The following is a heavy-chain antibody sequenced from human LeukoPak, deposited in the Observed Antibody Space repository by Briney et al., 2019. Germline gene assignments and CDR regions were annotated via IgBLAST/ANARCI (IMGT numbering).Heavy chain of an antibody. CDR2: INQDESSK. CDR3: ARGRGIAAAAPGEDYFDY. CDR1: GFTFSSYW. D-gene: IGHD6-13*01. Sequence: GGSLRLSCAVSGFTFSSYWMGWVRQAPGKGLAWVANINQDESSKYYEDSVKGRFTISRDNADNSLYLQMNSLGAEDTAVYYCARGRGIAAAAPGEDYFDYWGQGTLVTVSS. J-gene: IGHJ4*02. V-gene: IGHV3-7*03.